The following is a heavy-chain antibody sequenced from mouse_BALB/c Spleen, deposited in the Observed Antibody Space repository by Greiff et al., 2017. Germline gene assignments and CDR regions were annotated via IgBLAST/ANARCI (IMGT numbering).Heavy chain of an antibody. CDR2: IYWDDDK. CDR1: GFSLSTSGMG. V-gene: IGHV8-12*01. Sequence: QVTLKESGPGILQPSQTLSLTCSFSGFSLSTSGMGVSWIRQPSGKGLEWLAHIYWDDDKRYNPSLKSRLTISKDTSSNQVFLKITSVDTADTATYYCARRSYGNPFAYWGQGTLVTVSA. CDR3: ARRSYGNPFAY. J-gene: IGHJ3*01. D-gene: IGHD2-1*01.